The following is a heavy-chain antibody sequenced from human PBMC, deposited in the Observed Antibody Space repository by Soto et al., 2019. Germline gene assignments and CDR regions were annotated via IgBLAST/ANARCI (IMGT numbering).Heavy chain of an antibody. CDR1: GFTFGDYA. Sequence: PGGSLRLSCTTSGFTFGDYATSWVRQAPGKGLEWVGFIRSKAYGGTTEYAASVQGRFTISRDDSKSIAYLQMNSLKTADTAVYYCARESGTYPYYYYGLDVWGQGTMVTVSS. J-gene: IGHJ6*02. V-gene: IGHV3-49*04. D-gene: IGHD1-26*01. CDR3: ARESGTYPYYYYGLDV. CDR2: IRSKAYGGTT.